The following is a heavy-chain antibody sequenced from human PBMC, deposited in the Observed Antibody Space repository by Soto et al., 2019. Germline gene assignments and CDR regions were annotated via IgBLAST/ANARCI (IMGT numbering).Heavy chain of an antibody. CDR1: GFTVSSNY. V-gene: IGHV3-66*01. Sequence: PGGSLRLSCAASGFTVSSNYMSWVRQAPGKGLEWVSVIYSGGSTYYADSVKGRFTISRDNSKNTLYLQMNSLRAEDTAVYYCAKKAAGYLVDAFDIWGQGTMVTVSS. CDR2: IYSGGST. CDR3: AKKAAGYLVDAFDI. D-gene: IGHD6-13*01. J-gene: IGHJ3*02.